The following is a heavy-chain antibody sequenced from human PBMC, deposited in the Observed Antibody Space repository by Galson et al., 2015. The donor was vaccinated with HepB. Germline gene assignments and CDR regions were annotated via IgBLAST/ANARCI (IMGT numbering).Heavy chain of an antibody. CDR3: AKDRDCSSTSCPVDY. CDR1: GFTFSSYA. CDR2: ISGSGGST. V-gene: IGHV3-23*01. Sequence: SLRLSCAASGFTFSSYAMSWVRQAPGKGLEWVSAISGSGGSTYYADSVKGRFTISRDNSKNTLYLQMNSLRAEDTAVYYCAKDRDCSSTSCPVDYWDQGTLVTVSS. D-gene: IGHD2-2*01. J-gene: IGHJ4*02.